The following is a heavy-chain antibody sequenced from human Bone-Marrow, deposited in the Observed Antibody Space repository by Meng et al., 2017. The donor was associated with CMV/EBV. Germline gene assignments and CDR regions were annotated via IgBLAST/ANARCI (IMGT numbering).Heavy chain of an antibody. CDR2: INPNSGGT. CDR3: ARVTGSTMVRGVITKGYGMDV. Sequence: ASVKVSCKASGYTFTGYYMHWVRQAPGQGLEWMGWINPNSGGTNYAQKFQGRVTMTRDTSISTAYMELSRLRSDDTAVYYCARVTGSTMVRGVITKGYGMDVWGQGTTVTVSS. J-gene: IGHJ6*02. V-gene: IGHV1-2*02. D-gene: IGHD3-10*01. CDR1: GYTFTGYY.